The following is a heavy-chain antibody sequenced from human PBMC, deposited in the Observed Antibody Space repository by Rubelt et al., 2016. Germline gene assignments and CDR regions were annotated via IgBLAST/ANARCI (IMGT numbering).Heavy chain of an antibody. J-gene: IGHJ4*02. V-gene: IGHV1-18*01. D-gene: IGHD1-26*01. Sequence: QVQLVQSGAEVKKPGASVKVSCKASGYTFTTYGISWVRQAPGQGLEWMGWISVYNGETNHAKLFQARLPMTTDKSTSTAYMGRGSLRSDDTAVYYCARANSGSYSTYWGQGTLVTVSS. CDR2: ISVYNGET. CDR3: ARANSGSYSTY. CDR1: GYTFTTYG.